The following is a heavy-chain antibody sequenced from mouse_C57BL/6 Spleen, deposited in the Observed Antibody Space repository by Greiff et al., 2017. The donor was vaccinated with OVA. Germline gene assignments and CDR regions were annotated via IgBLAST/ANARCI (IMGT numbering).Heavy chain of an antibody. D-gene: IGHD1-1*01. Sequence: KVEESGGGLVQPGGSMKLSCVASGFTFSNYWMNWVRQSPEKGLEWVAQIRLKSDNYATHYAESVKGRFTISRDDSKSSVYLQMNNLRAEDTVIYYCTGSSYPYWYFDVWGTGTTVTVSS. V-gene: IGHV6-3*01. CDR2: IRLKSDNYAT. CDR3: TGSSYPYWYFDV. J-gene: IGHJ1*03. CDR1: GFTFSNYW.